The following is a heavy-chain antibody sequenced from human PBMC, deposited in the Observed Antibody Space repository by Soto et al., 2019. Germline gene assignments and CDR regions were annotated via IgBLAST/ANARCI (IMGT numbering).Heavy chain of an antibody. Sequence: QVQLHESGPGLLKPSETLSLTCNVTGGSMTGFYWSWIRQSPGKGLEWMGNIYYTGTTNYNPSLRGRVTISADTSNNQFSLQLMSATAADTAVYFCARGTRMAGDDHWGQGTLVTVSS. CDR1: GGSMTGFY. CDR3: ARGTRMAGDDH. J-gene: IGHJ4*02. D-gene: IGHD2-21*02. V-gene: IGHV4-59*01. CDR2: IYYTGTT.